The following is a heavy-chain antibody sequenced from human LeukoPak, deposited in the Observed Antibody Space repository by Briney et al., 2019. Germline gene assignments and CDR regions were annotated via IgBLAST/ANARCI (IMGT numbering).Heavy chain of an antibody. J-gene: IGHJ1*01. D-gene: IGHD3-22*01. CDR2: IYYSGST. Sequence: PSETLSLTCTVSGGSISSSSYYWGWIRQPPGKGLEWIGSIYYSGSTYYNPSLKRRVTISVAPSNTQFSLQLRSVTAADTAVYYCARRRYYDGSGYWEWGQGALLSVSS. V-gene: IGHV4-39*01. CDR3: ARRRYYDGSGYWE. CDR1: GGSISSSSYY.